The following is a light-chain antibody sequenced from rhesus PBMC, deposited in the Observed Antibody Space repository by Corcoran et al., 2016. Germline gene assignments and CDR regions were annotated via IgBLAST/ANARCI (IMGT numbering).Light chain of an antibody. V-gene: IGKV1-43*02. CDR1: KGIRNH. J-gene: IGKJ1*01. CDR2: TAS. CDR3: LQYNSDPPT. Sequence: DIKMTKSPSSLSASVGDRVTISCRASKGIRNHLNWYQQTPGKATKSLIYTASTVESGVPSRFRGSGSVTDFTLTISSLHPEDFATYYCLQYNSDPPTFGQGTKVEMK.